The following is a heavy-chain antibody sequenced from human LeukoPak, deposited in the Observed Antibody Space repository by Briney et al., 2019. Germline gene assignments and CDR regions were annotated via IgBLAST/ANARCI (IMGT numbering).Heavy chain of an antibody. J-gene: IGHJ4*02. CDR3: AKDSVVVVIGPLGY. V-gene: IGHV3-30*02. Sequence: GGSLRLSCATSGFTFSSYGMHWVRQAPGKGLEWVAFVRYDGSNKYYADSVKGRFTISRDNSKNTLNLQMNSLRVEDTAVYYCAKDSVVVVIGPLGYWGQGTLVTVSS. CDR2: VRYDGSNK. D-gene: IGHD2-21*01. CDR1: GFTFSSYG.